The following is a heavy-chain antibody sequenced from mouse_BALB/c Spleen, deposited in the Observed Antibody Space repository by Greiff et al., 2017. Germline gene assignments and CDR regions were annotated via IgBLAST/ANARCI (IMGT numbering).Heavy chain of an antibody. D-gene: IGHD2-10*02. Sequence: LVESGGGLVKPGGSLKLSCAASGFTFSSYTMSWVRQTPEKRLEWVATISSGGGNTYYPDSVKGRFTISRDNAKNNLYLQMSSLRSEDTALYYCARLVRYYFDYWGQGTTLTVSS. V-gene: IGHV5-9*03. CDR1: GFTFSSYT. J-gene: IGHJ2*01. CDR3: ARLVRYYFDY. CDR2: ISSGGGNT.